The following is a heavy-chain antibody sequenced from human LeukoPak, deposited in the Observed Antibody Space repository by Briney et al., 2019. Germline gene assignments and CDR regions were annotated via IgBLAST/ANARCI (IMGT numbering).Heavy chain of an antibody. D-gene: IGHD5-12*01. V-gene: IGHV3-30*02. CDR1: GFTFSSYG. J-gene: IGHJ4*02. CDR3: AKDVSGSEYYFDY. CDR2: IRYDGSNK. Sequence: GGSLRLSCAASGFTFSSYGMHWVRQAPGKGLEWVAFIRYDGSNKYYADSVKGRFTISRDNSKNTLYLQMNSLRAEDTAVYYCAKDVSGSEYYFDYWGQGTLVTVSS.